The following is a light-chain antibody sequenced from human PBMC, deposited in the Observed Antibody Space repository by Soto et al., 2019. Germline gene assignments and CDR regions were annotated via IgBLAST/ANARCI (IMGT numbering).Light chain of an antibody. J-gene: IGLJ2*01. V-gene: IGLV1-44*01. CDR1: SSNIGRNT. CDR3: AAWDDSLNGVV. CDR2: GNN. Sequence: QTVVTQPPSASGTPGQRVTISCSGSSSNIGRNTVHWYQQLPGTAPKLLIYGNNLRPSGVPDRFSGSKSGTSASLAISGLQSEDEADYYCAAWDDSLNGVVFGGGTQLTVL.